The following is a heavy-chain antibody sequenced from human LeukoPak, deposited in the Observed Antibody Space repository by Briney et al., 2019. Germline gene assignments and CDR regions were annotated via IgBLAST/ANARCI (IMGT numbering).Heavy chain of an antibody. CDR2: FYNSGNT. CDR3: ARGDCSGTHCPERFDP. D-gene: IGHD2-15*01. CDR1: GDSLRNYY. J-gene: IGHJ5*02. V-gene: IGHV4-59*01. Sequence: SETLSLTCTVSGDSLRNYYWSWVPQTPGKGLERSGCFYNSGNTKCNPSLTSRVTISVDTSKNQFSLNLSSVTAADTAVYYCARGDCSGTHCPERFDPWGQGTLVTVSS.